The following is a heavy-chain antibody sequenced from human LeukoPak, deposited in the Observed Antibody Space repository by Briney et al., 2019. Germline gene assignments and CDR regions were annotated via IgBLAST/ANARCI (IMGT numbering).Heavy chain of an antibody. D-gene: IGHD4-23*01. CDR3: ERELVGNSDFDD. V-gene: IGHV3-33*01. J-gene: IGHJ4*02. CDR1: GFTLSIYG. CDR2: IWYDGSNK. Sequence: PGGSLRLSCAASGFTLSIYGVLWVRQAPDKGLEWVAVIWYDGSNKYYGDSVEGLFTSARYNYKMTLYLQINSLKAEDTSVYYCERELVGNSDFDDWGQGTLVTVSS.